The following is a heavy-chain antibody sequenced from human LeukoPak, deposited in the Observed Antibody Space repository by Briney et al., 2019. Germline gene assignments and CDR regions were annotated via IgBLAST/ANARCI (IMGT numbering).Heavy chain of an antibody. CDR1: GFTFSSFA. J-gene: IGHJ4*02. CDR2: IYSGGST. D-gene: IGHD3-22*01. Sequence: QTGRSLRLSCAASGFTFSSFAMHWVRQAPGKGLEWVSVIYSGGSTYYADSVKGRFTISRDHSKNTLYLQMNSLRAADTAVYYCARAAYYDSHFDYWGQGTLVTVSS. V-gene: IGHV3-66*01. CDR3: ARAAYYDSHFDY.